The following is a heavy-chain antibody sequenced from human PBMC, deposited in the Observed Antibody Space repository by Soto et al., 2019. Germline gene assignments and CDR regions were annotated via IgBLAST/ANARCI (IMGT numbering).Heavy chain of an antibody. CDR3: TKKLVGYCTGSSCYGAFDV. CDR1: GFTFGDYA. Sequence: SGGSLRLSCTASGFTFGDYAMSWVRQAPGKGLEWVSFIRSKIYGGTTEYAASVKDRFTISRDDSKSIAYLQMNSLKTEDTAVYYCTKKLVGYCTGSSCYGAFDVWGQGTMVTVSS. V-gene: IGHV3-49*04. D-gene: IGHD2-15*01. CDR2: IRSKIYGGTT. J-gene: IGHJ3*01.